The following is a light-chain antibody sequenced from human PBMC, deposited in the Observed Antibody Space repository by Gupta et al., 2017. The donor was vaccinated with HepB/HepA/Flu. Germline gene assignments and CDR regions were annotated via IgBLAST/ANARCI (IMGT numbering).Light chain of an antibody. J-gene: IGLJ2*01. Sequence: QLVLPQSPSASASLGASVKHTCSLSSGLSSDDIAWHQQQPEKGPRYLMKVNSYCSHIKGDGIPDRFSGTSSGAERYLTFASHQSEDDAYYYCQTWGTSVYVLFGGGTKLTVL. V-gene: IGLV4-69*01. CDR2: VNSYCSH. CDR3: QTWGTSVYVL. CDR1: SGLSSDD.